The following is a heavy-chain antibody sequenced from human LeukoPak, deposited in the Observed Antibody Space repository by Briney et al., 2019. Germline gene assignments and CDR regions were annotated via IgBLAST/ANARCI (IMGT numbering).Heavy chain of an antibody. V-gene: IGHV1-69*04. CDR1: GGTFSSYA. J-gene: IGHJ4*02. CDR2: IIPIFGIA. CDR3: AREGEDVEMAN. D-gene: IGHD5-24*01. Sequence: GASVKVSCKASGGTFSSYAISWVRQAPGQGLEWMGRIIPIFGIANYAQKFQGRVTITADKSTSTVYMELGSLRSEDTAVYYCAREGEDVEMANWGQGTLVTVSS.